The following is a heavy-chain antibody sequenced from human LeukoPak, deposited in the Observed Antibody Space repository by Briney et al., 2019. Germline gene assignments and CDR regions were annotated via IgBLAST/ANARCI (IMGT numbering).Heavy chain of an antibody. CDR1: GFTFSSYS. D-gene: IGHD5-12*01. J-gene: IGHJ6*02. CDR2: ISSRSSYI. CDR3: ARDGDVDIVATSYGMDV. V-gene: IGHV3-21*01. Sequence: GGSLRLSCAASGFTFSSYSMNWVRQAPGKGLEWVSSISSRSSYIYYADSVKGRFTISRDNAKNSLYLQMNSLRAEDTAVYYCARDGDVDIVATSYGMDVWGQGTTVTVSS.